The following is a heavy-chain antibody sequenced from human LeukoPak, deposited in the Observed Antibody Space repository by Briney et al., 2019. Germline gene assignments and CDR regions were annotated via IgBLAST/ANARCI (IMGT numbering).Heavy chain of an antibody. CDR3: ARDRSDQYAFDI. D-gene: IGHD2-2*01. J-gene: IGHJ3*02. Sequence: PSETLSLTCTVSDGSISSYYWSWIRQPPGKGLEWIGYNYYSGSTNYNPSLKSRVTISVDTSKNQFSLKLTSVTAADTAVYYCARDRSDQYAFDIWGQGTMVTVSS. CDR1: DGSISSYY. V-gene: IGHV4-59*01. CDR2: NYYSGST.